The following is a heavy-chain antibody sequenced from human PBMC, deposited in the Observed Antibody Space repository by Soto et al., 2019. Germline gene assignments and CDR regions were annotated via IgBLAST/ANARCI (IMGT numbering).Heavy chain of an antibody. CDR1: GASISNDNW. J-gene: IGHJ3*02. CDR3: AKDLGIAVSARRAFDI. V-gene: IGHV4-4*02. CDR2: IYRSGST. Sequence: SETLSLTCDVSGASISNDNWWSWVRQPPGKGLEWIGEIYRSGSTNYNPSLKSRVTISVDKSKNQFSLKLSSVTAADTAVYYCAKDLGIAVSARRAFDIWGQGTMVTVSS. D-gene: IGHD6-19*01.